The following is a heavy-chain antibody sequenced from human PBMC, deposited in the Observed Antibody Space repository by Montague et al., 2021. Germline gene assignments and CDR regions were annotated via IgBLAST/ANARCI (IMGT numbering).Heavy chain of an antibody. Sequence: SETLSLTCGVYGGSLSEYYWTWIRQSPEKGLEWIGEVRHIGRTNYNPSLKSRVTISVDKSKNQFSLKLRSVTAADTAVYYCASDRGPFDYWGQGTVVTVSS. J-gene: IGHJ4*02. V-gene: IGHV4-34*01. CDR3: ASDRGPFDY. D-gene: IGHD3-10*01. CDR2: VRHIGRT. CDR1: GGSLSEYY.